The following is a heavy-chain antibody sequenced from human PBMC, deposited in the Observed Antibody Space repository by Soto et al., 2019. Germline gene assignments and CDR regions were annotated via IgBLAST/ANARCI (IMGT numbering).Heavy chain of an antibody. V-gene: IGHV3-9*01. Sequence: EVQLVESGGGLVQPGRSLRLSCAASGFTFDDYAMHWVRQAPGKGLEWVSGISWNSGSIGYADSVKGRFTISRDNAKNSLYLQMNSLRAEDTALYYCAKDMTRWLPTSGFDPWGQGTLVTVSS. D-gene: IGHD5-12*01. CDR1: GFTFDDYA. CDR3: AKDMTRWLPTSGFDP. J-gene: IGHJ5*02. CDR2: ISWNSGSI.